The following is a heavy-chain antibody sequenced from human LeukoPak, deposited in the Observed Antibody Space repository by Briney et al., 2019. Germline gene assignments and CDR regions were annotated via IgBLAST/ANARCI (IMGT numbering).Heavy chain of an antibody. V-gene: IGHV3-48*03. J-gene: IGHJ4*02. D-gene: IGHD4-23*01. CDR1: GFTFSSYG. CDR3: ARGRYGSNSADFDY. CDR2: ISSTGSTI. Sequence: GGSLRLSCAASGFTFSSYGMDWVRQAPGKGLEWVSYISSTGSTIYYADSVKGRFTISRDNAKNSLYLQMNSLRAEDTAVYYCARGRYGSNSADFDYWGQGTLVTVSS.